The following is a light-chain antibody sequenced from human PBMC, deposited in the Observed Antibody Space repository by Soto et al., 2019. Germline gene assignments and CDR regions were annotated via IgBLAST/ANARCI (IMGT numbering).Light chain of an antibody. Sequence: EIVLTQSPATLSLSPGERATLSCRASQSVSNYLAWYQQKPGQTPRLLVYDASHRAAGIPARFSGSGSGTDFTLTIRSLEPEDFAGYYCQQRSDWPPLTFGGGTKVEI. CDR3: QQRSDWPPLT. CDR1: QSVSNY. CDR2: DAS. V-gene: IGKV3-11*01. J-gene: IGKJ4*01.